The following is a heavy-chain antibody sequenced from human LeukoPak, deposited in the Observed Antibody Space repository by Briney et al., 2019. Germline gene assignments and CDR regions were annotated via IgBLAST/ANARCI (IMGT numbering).Heavy chain of an antibody. J-gene: IGHJ4*02. D-gene: IGHD1-26*01. V-gene: IGHV3-43*02. Sequence: GGSLRLSCAASGFTFDDYAMHWVRQAPGKGLEWVSLISGDGGSTYYADSVKGRFTISRDNSKNSLYLQMNSLRTEDTALYYCAKDMESGSYSGGDYWGQGTLVTVSS. CDR2: ISGDGGST. CDR3: AKDMESGSYSGGDY. CDR1: GFTFDDYA.